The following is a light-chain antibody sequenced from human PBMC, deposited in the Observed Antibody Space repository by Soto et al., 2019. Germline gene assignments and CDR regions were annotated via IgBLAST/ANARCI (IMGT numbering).Light chain of an antibody. J-gene: IGLJ2*01. CDR1: RSNIGAGFD. CDR2: FNN. V-gene: IGLV1-40*01. Sequence: QAVVTQPPSVSGAPRQRVTISCTGSRSNIGAGFDVHWYQHLPGTAPKLLISFNNNRPSGVPDRFSGSKSGTSASLAITGLQAEDEADYYCQSYDSSLSATVFGGGTKLTVL. CDR3: QSYDSSLSATV.